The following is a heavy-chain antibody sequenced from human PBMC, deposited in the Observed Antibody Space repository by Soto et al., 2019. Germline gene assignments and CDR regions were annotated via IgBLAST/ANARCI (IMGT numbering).Heavy chain of an antibody. V-gene: IGHV1-69*13. CDR3: ASDLRSYYRTSQPSRGMDA. Sequence: SVKVSCKASGGTFSSYAISWVRQAPGQGLEWMGGIIPIFGTANYAQKFQGRVTITADESTSTAYMELSSLRSEDTAVYYCASDLRSYYRTSQPSRGMDAWGQGTTVTVYS. D-gene: IGHD3-10*01. CDR1: GGTFSSYA. J-gene: IGHJ6*02. CDR2: IIPIFGTA.